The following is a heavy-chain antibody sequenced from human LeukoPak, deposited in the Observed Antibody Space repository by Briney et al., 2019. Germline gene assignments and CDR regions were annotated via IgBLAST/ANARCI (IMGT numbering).Heavy chain of an antibody. J-gene: IGHJ4*02. V-gene: IGHV4-39*07. Sequence: MASETLSLTCTVSGGSISSSSYYWGWIRQPPGKGLEWIGSIYYSGSTYYNPSLKSRVTISVDTSKNQFSLKLSSVTAADTAVYYCARDPGDTFRKYYDFWSGFRQWSLFDYWGQGTLVTVSS. D-gene: IGHD3-3*01. CDR1: GGSISSSSYY. CDR2: IYYSGST. CDR3: ARDPGDTFRKYYDFWSGFRQWSLFDY.